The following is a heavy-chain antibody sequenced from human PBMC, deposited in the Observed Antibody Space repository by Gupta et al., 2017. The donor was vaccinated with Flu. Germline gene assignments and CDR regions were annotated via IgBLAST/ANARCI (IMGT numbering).Heavy chain of an antibody. V-gene: IGHV4-61*02. CDR2: IYASGST. J-gene: IGHJ4*02. D-gene: IGHD2-21*01. CDR1: HGSPSGGSFY. CDR3: ARGGGKLLAMIGL. Sequence: QVQLLESGPGLVRPSQTLSLICTVSHGSPSGGSFYWRWIRQSAGKGREWIGRIYASGSTDYNPALNSRVTMSIDTSQNHFSLKVTSVTAADTGIYYCARGGGKLLAMIGLWGRGTLVTVSS.